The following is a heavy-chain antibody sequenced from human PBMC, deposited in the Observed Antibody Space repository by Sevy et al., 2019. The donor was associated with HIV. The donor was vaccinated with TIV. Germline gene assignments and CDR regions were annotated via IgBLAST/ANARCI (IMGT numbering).Heavy chain of an antibody. CDR2: ISAYNGNT. J-gene: IGHJ6*02. D-gene: IGHD6-13*01. V-gene: IGHV1-18*01. Sequence: ASVKVSCKASGYTFTSYGISWVRQAPGQGLEWMGWISAYNGNTNYAQMLQGRVTMTTDTSTSTAYMELRSLRSDDTAVYYCARVRSSSSWYYYGMDVWGQGTTVTVSS. CDR1: GYTFTSYG. CDR3: ARVRSSSSWYYYGMDV.